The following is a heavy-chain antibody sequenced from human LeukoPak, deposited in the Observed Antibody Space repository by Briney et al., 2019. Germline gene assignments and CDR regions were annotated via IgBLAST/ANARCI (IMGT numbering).Heavy chain of an antibody. CDR2: MDQHASEI. CDR1: GFTFSTYW. Sequence: PGGSLRLSCAASGFTFSTYWMAWVRQAPGKGLEWVAYMDQHASEIYYVDSVKGRFTISRDNAKNSLYLQMNSLRAEDTALYYCAKDYYGGNSEDYYYGMDVWGQGTTVTVSS. J-gene: IGHJ6*02. CDR3: AKDYYGGNSEDYYYGMDV. V-gene: IGHV3-7*03. D-gene: IGHD4-23*01.